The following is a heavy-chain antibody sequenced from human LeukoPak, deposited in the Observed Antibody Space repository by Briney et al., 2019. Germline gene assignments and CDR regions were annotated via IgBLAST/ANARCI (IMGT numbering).Heavy chain of an antibody. D-gene: IGHD1-26*01. CDR2: ISSSSSYI. Sequence: GGSLRLSCAASGFTFSSYSMNWVRQAPGKGLEWVSSISSSSSYIYYADSVKGRFTISRDNAKNSLYLQMNSLRAEDTAVYYCARVVGNLGASIDYWGQGTLVTVSS. CDR1: GFTFSSYS. CDR3: ARVVGNLGASIDY. J-gene: IGHJ4*02. V-gene: IGHV3-21*01.